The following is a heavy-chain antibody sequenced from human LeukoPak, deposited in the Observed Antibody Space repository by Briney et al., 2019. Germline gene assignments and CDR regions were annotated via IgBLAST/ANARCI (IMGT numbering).Heavy chain of an antibody. CDR2: HNPNSGGT. V-gene: IGHV1-2*06. CDR3: ARPDCSSTSCLNAFDI. CDR1: GYTFTRYY. D-gene: IGHD2-2*01. J-gene: IGHJ3*02. Sequence: ASVKVSCNASGYTFTRYYMHWVRQAPGQGLEWMERHNPNSGGTNYAQNFQHRVTMTRDTSISTAYMDLSRLTSDDTAVYYCARPDCSSTSCLNAFDIWGQGTMVTVSS.